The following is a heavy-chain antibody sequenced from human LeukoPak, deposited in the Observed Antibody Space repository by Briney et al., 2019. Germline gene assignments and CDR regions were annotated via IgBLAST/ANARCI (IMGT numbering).Heavy chain of an antibody. J-gene: IGHJ6*02. D-gene: IGHD3-9*01. CDR3: ARDRALTVLDYYYGMDV. Sequence: GGSLRLFCAASGFTFSSYSMNWVRQAPGKGLEWVSYISSSSSTIYYADSVKGRFTISRDDAKNSLYLQMNSLRDEDTAVYYCARDRALTVLDYYYGMDVWGQETTVTVSS. V-gene: IGHV3-48*02. CDR2: ISSSSSTI. CDR1: GFTFSSYS.